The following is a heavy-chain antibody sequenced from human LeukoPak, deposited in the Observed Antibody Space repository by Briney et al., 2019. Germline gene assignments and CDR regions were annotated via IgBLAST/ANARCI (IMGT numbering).Heavy chain of an antibody. D-gene: IGHD6-19*01. CDR1: GFTFSSYW. CDR3: ARVDGYRSGWSHGPYDY. Sequence: GGSLRLSCAASGFTFSSYWMSWVRQAPGKGLEWVANIKQDGSEKYYVDSVKGRFTISRDNAKNSLYLQMNSLRAEDTSVYYCARVDGYRSGWSHGPYDYWGQGTLVTVSS. J-gene: IGHJ4*02. CDR2: IKQDGSEK. V-gene: IGHV3-7*01.